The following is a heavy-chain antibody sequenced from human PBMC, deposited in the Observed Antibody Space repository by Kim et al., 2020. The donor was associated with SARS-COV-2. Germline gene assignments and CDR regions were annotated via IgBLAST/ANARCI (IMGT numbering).Heavy chain of an antibody. CDR2: ISAYNGNT. CDR1: GYTFTSYG. D-gene: IGHD3-10*01. V-gene: IGHV1-18*01. Sequence: ASVKVSCKASGYTFTSYGISWVRQAPGQGLEWMGWISAYNGNTNYAQKLQGRVTMTTDTSTSTAYMELRSLRSDDTAVYYCARDPVEYYYGSGSYYKNGMDVWGQGTTVTVSS. CDR3: ARDPVEYYYGSGSYYKNGMDV. J-gene: IGHJ6*02.